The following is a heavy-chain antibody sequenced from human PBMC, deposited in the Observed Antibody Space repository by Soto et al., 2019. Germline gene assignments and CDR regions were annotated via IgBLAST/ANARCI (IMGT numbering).Heavy chain of an antibody. CDR3: ARESFDGDYRLFDY. V-gene: IGHV4-59*01. J-gene: IGHJ4*02. CDR1: GGSISSYY. CDR2: IYYSGST. Sequence: SETLSLTCTVSGGSISSYYWSWIRQPPGKGLEWIGYIYYSGSTNYNPSLKSRVTISVDTSKNQFSLKLSSVTAADTAVYYCARESFDGDYRLFDYWGQGTLVTVS. D-gene: IGHD4-17*01.